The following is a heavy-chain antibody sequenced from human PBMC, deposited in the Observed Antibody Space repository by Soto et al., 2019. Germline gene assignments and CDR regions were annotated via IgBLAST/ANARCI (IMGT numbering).Heavy chain of an antibody. J-gene: IGHJ6*02. CDR3: ARARDYDLLTAREYAFDV. CDR2: IMPIFGTA. CDR1: GGSFRNYG. D-gene: IGHD3-9*01. Sequence: QVQLVQSGAEVKKPGSSGRVSCKVSGGSFRNYGITWVRQAPGQGLEWMGGIMPIFGTANYAQKFQGWVTISADTLTTTVSLELISLSSDDTAVYFCARARDYDLLTAREYAFDVWGQGTTVAVS. V-gene: IGHV1-69*06.